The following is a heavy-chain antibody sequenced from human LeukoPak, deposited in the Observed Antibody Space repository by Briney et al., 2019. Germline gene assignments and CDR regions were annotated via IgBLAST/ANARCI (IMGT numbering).Heavy chain of an antibody. V-gene: IGHV3-30*02. J-gene: IGHJ3*01. Sequence: GGSLRLSCAAYGFTFSSYSMNWVRQAPGKGLEWVAFIRYDGSNKYYADSVKGRFTISRDNSKNTLYLQMNSLRTEDTAVYYCAKLVQSPADAFDFWGQGTMVTVSS. CDR2: IRYDGSNK. CDR1: GFTFSSYS. CDR3: AKLVQSPADAFDF. D-gene: IGHD2-8*02.